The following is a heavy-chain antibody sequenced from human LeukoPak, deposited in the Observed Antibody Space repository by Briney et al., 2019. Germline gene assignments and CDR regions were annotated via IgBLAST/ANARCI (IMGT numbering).Heavy chain of an antibody. J-gene: IGHJ4*02. CDR1: GDSVYSNSAA. V-gene: IGHV6-1*01. CDR3: ARVPTYCSSTCCYAVGLDY. CDR2: TYYRSKWYN. D-gene: IGHD2-2*01. Sequence: SQTLSLTCAISGDSVYSNSAAWNWIRQSPSRGLEWLGRTYYRSKWYNDYAVSVKSRITINPDTSKNQFSLQLNSVTPEDTAVYYCARVPTYCSSTCCYAVGLDYWGQGTLVPVSS.